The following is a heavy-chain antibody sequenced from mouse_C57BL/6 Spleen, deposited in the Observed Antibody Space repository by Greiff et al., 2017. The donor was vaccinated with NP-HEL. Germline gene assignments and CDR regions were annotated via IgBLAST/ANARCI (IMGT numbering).Heavy chain of an antibody. D-gene: IGHD1-2*01. Sequence: VQLKESGGDLVKPGGSLKLSCAASGFTFSSYGMSWVRQTPDKRLEWVATISSGGSYTYYPDSVKGRFTISRDNAKNTLYLQMSSLKSEDTAMYYCAREGVTTAPFAYWGQGTLVTVSA. V-gene: IGHV5-6*01. J-gene: IGHJ3*01. CDR3: AREGVTTAPFAY. CDR2: ISSGGSYT. CDR1: GFTFSSYG.